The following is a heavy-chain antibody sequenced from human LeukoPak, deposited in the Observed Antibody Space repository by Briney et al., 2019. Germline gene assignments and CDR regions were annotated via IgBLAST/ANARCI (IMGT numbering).Heavy chain of an antibody. CDR1: GYTFTDYF. J-gene: IGHJ4*02. V-gene: IGHV1-2*02. CDR3: ARLVGRFGESYFDY. CDR2: INPKSGGT. D-gene: IGHD3-10*01. Sequence: ASVKVSCKASGYTFTDYFMNWVRQAPGQGLEWMGWINPKSGGTVYAQKFQGRLTMTRDTSSSTAYMELSRLRFDDTVVYYCARLVGRFGESYFDYWGQGTLVTVSS.